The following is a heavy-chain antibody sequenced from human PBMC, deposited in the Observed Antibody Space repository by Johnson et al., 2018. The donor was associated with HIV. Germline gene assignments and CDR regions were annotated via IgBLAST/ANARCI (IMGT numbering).Heavy chain of an antibody. D-gene: IGHD3-22*01. CDR1: GFTFSNYP. CDR2: ISFDGSNK. CDR3: AREGNYYDSSSHVFDI. Sequence: VQLVESGGGVVRPGRSLRLSCVVSGFTFSNYPMHWVRQAPGKGLEWVAVISFDGSNKYYADSVRGRFTISRDKSRNTLYLQMNSLRAEDTAVHYCAREGNYYDSSSHVFDIWGQGTMVTVSS. V-gene: IGHV3-30*04. J-gene: IGHJ3*02.